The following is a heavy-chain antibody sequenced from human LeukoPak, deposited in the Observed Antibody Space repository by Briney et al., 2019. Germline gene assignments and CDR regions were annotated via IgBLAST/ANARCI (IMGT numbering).Heavy chain of an antibody. CDR3: ARHVDCSSTSCYIEASNYYYYGMDV. D-gene: IGHD2-2*02. V-gene: IGHV4-30-4*01. J-gene: IGHJ6*02. Sequence: SQTLSLTCTVSGGSISSGDYYWSWIRQPPGTGLEWIGYIYYSGSTYYNPSLKSRVTISVDTSKNQFSLRLSSVTAADTAVYYCARHVDCSSTSCYIEASNYYYYGMDVWGQGTTVTVSS. CDR1: GGSISSGDYY. CDR2: IYYSGST.